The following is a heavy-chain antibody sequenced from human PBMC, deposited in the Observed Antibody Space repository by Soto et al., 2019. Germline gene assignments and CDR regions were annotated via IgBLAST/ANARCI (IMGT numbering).Heavy chain of an antibody. D-gene: IGHD2-21*01. CDR2: IKQDGTEK. CDR3: ARDLISTTLRG. J-gene: IGHJ4*02. Sequence: EEQLVESGGGLVQPGGSLRLSCAASGFTFSSYWMTWVRQAPGKGLEWVANIKQDGTEKRYVDSVKGRFTISRDNDKNSLYLQMNSLRAEDTAVYYCARDLISTTLRGWGQGTLVPVSS. V-gene: IGHV3-7*03. CDR1: GFTFSSYW.